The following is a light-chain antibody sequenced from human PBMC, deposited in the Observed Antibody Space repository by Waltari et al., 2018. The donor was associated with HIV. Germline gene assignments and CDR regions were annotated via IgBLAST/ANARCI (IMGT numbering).Light chain of an antibody. CDR1: TGAVTSGFY. J-gene: IGLJ3*02. CDR3: LLYFHDPQRWV. V-gene: IGLV7-43*01. CDR2: STT. Sequence: QTVVTQEPSLTVSPGGTVNITCAATTGAVTSGFYPNWFQQKPGQSPKALIFSTTHRHSWTPARFSGSLLGGKAALTVSGVQPEDEAEYHCLLYFHDPQRWVFGGGTRLTVL.